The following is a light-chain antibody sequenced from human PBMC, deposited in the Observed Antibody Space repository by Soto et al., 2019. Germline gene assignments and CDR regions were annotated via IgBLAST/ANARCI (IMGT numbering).Light chain of an antibody. CDR3: QQYGSLLWT. CDR1: QSVTSSY. Sequence: EIVLTQSPGTLSLSPGERPTLSCRASQSVTSSYLAWYQQKPGQAPRLLIYGASSRATGIPDRFSGSGSGPDFTLTISRLEPEDFAVYYCQQYGSLLWTFGQGTKVEIK. CDR2: GAS. V-gene: IGKV3-20*01. J-gene: IGKJ1*01.